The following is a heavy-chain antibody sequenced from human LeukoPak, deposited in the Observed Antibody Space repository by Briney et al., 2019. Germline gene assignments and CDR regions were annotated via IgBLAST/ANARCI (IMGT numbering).Heavy chain of an antibody. CDR1: GGSISSYY. V-gene: IGHV4-59*01. CDR3: AREDSSSCFN. Sequence: SETLSLTCTVSGGSISSYYWSWIRQPPGKGLEWIGYIYYSGSTNYNPSLKSRVTISVDTSKNQFSLKLSSVTAADTAVYYCAREDSSSCFNWGQGTLVTVSS. D-gene: IGHD6-13*01. J-gene: IGHJ4*02. CDR2: IYYSGST.